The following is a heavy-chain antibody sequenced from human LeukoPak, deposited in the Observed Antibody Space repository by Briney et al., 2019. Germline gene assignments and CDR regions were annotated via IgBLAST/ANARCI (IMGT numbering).Heavy chain of an antibody. CDR2: IINGGAST. V-gene: IGHV3-21*06. CDR1: GFTFSSYS. J-gene: IGHJ4*02. CDR3: ARESRRYGSGSYPPDY. D-gene: IGHD3-10*01. Sequence: PGESLRLSCVASGFTFSSYSTNWVRQAPGKGLEWVSSIINGGASTDYADSVKGRFTISRDNAKNSLYLQMTSLRAEDTAVYYCARESRRYGSGSYPPDYWGRGTLVTVSS.